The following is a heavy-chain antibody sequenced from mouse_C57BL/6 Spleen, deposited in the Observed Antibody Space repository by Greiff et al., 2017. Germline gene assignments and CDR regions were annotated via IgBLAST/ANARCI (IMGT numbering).Heavy chain of an antibody. CDR3: ARRYDYEGFAY. Sequence: VQLQQPGAELVRPGTSVKLSCKASGYTFTSYWMHWVKQRPGQGLEWIGVIDPSDSYTNYNQKFKGKATLTVDTSSSTAYMQLSSLTSEDSAVYYCARRYDYEGFAYWGQGTLVTVSA. CDR2: IDPSDSYT. CDR1: GYTFTSYW. D-gene: IGHD2-4*01. J-gene: IGHJ3*01. V-gene: IGHV1-59*01.